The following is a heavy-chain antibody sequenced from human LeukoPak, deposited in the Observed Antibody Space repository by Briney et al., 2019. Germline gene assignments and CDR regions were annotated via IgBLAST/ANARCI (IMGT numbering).Heavy chain of an antibody. V-gene: IGHV4-38-2*02. J-gene: IGHJ4*02. CDR2: IYHSGST. D-gene: IGHD4/OR15-4a*01. Sequence: NPSETLSLTCTVSGYSISSGYYWGWIRQPPGKGLEWIGSIYHSGSTYYNPSLKSRVTISVDTSKNQFSLKLSSVTAADTAVYYCARHSGDGSNHFDYWGQGTLVTVSS. CDR1: GYSISSGYY. CDR3: ARHSGDGSNHFDY.